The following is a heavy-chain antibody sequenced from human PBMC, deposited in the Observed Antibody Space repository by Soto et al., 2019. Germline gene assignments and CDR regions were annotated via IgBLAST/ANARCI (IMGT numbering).Heavy chain of an antibody. CDR3: ARDYWHGSGRLPYYYYYYKDF. D-gene: IGHD3-10*01. Sequence: SVKGSCKASGGTFSSYTISWVRQAPGQGLEWMGRIIPILGIANYAQKFQGRVTFTGDTSASTAYMELSSLRSEDTAVYYCARDYWHGSGRLPYYYYYYKDFWGKGTTVTVSS. CDR2: IIPILGIA. CDR1: GGTFSSYT. V-gene: IGHV1-69*04. J-gene: IGHJ6*03.